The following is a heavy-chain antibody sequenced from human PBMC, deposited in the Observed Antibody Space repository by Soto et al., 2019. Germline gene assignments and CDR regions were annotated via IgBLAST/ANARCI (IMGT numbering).Heavy chain of an antibody. J-gene: IGHJ4*02. D-gene: IGHD2-8*02. CDR3: ARGDYGTGGYPFPYFDY. Sequence: ASVKVSCKASGHSFTGYYIHWVRQAPGQGLEWMGWINPDSGATNYAQNFQGRVTLTSDTSISTASMNLTSLTSADTAVYYCARGDYGTGGYPFPYFDYWGQGTLVTVSS. CDR1: GHSFTGYY. CDR2: INPDSGAT. V-gene: IGHV1-2*02.